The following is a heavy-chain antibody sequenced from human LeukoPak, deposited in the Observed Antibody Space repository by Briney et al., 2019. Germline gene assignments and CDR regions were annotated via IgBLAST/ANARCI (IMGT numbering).Heavy chain of an antibody. CDR1: GYSFTSYW. J-gene: IGHJ3*02. CDR2: IYPGDSDT. CDR3: ASHSGYDSDAFDI. D-gene: IGHD5-12*01. Sequence: GESLKISCKGSGYSFTSYWIGWVRQMPGKGLEWMGIIYPGDSDTRYSPSFQGQVTISADKSISTAYLQWSGLKASDTAMCYCASHSGYDSDAFDIWGQGTMVTVSS. V-gene: IGHV5-51*01.